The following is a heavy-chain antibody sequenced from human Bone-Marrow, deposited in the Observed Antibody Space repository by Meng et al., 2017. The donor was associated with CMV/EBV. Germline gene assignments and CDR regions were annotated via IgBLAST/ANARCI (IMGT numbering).Heavy chain of an antibody. V-gene: IGHV3-21*01. D-gene: IGHD6-13*01. J-gene: IGHJ4*02. CDR2: ISSSSSDI. CDR3: ARRIAAAGTGY. CDR1: EFTFSSYS. Sequence: GESLKISCAASEFTFSSYSMNWVRQAPGKGLEWVSTISSSSSDIYYADSVKGRFTISRDNAKNSLHLQMNSLRAENTAVYYCARRIAAAGTGYWGQGTLVTVSS.